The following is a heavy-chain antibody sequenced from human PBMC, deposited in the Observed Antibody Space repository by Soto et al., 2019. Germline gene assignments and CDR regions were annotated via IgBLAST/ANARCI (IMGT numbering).Heavy chain of an antibody. CDR2: IYHTGST. Sequence: PLEALSLTCAVSGGSNSSSNWWSWVRQPPGRGLEWIGEIYHTGSTNYKPSLKSRATISVDKSKNEFSLNLSSVTAADTAVYYCARERIAGYGMDVWGQGTTVTVSS. J-gene: IGHJ6*02. CDR3: ARERIAGYGMDV. V-gene: IGHV4-4*02. CDR1: GGSNSSSNW. D-gene: IGHD6-6*01.